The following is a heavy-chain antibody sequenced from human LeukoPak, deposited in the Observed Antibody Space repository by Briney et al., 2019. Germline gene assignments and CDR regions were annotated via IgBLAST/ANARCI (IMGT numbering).Heavy chain of an antibody. V-gene: IGHV3-48*01. CDR3: ARDHKYAFDN. CDR1: GFIFSDYS. Sequence: GGSLRLSCAASGFIFSDYSMNWVRQAPGKGLEGISYIGIDSGNTKYADSVKGRFTISGDKAKNSLYLQMNSLRVEDTAVYYCARDHKYAFDNWGQGTLVTVSS. CDR2: IGIDSGNT. D-gene: IGHD2-2*01. J-gene: IGHJ4*02.